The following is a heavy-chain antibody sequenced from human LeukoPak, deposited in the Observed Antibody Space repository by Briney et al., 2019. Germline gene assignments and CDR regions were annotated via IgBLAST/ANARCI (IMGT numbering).Heavy chain of an antibody. CDR2: IYYSGST. J-gene: IGHJ4*02. D-gene: IGHD4-17*01. CDR1: GGSISSYY. V-gene: IGHV4-59*01. CDR3: ARESDGDYVPFDY. Sequence: PSETLSLTCTVSGGSISSYYWSWIRQPPGKGLEWIGYIYYSGSTNYNPSLKSRVTISVDTSKNQFSLKLSSVTAADTAVYYCARESDGDYVPFDYGGQGTLVTVSS.